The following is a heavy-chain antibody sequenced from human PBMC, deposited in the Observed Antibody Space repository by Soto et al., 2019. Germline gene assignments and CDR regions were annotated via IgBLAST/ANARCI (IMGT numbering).Heavy chain of an antibody. D-gene: IGHD5-18*01. CDR2: VNPISGGT. Sequence: ASVKVSCKASGYTFNDYYIHWVRQAPGQGLEWMGWVNPISGGTNFAQRFQGGVTMTRDTSISTAYMELRSLRSDDTAVYYCARSVVSDGYPRFDSWVQGTLVTVSS. CDR3: ARSVVSDGYPRFDS. J-gene: IGHJ5*01. V-gene: IGHV1-2*02. CDR1: GYTFNDYY.